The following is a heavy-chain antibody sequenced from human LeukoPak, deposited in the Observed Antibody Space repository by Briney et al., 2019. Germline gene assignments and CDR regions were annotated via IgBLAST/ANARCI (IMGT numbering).Heavy chain of an antibody. J-gene: IGHJ1*01. CDR1: GFTFSSYA. V-gene: IGHV3-23*01. D-gene: IGHD3-16*01. CDR2: LRGDGST. Sequence: PGGSLRLSCVESGFTFSSYAMSWGRQAPARGLEWVASLRGDGSTFYADSVKGRFTLSRDESRNAVYLQLTYLRVEDTAVYYCAKASWVSSADAVLWGQGTPGTVSS. CDR3: AKASWVSSADAVL.